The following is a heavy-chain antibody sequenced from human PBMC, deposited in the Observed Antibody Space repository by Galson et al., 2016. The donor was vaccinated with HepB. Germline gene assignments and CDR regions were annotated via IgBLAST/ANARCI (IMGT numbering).Heavy chain of an antibody. Sequence: SETLSLTCAVSGGSISSSNWWSWVRQSPGKGLEWIGEIYHSGNTNYNPSLKSRVIISVDKSKNQFSLKVTSVTAADTAVYYCARDVYGWPDRAFDVWGQGTMVTVSS. J-gene: IGHJ3*01. CDR3: ARDVYGWPDRAFDV. CDR2: IYHSGNT. V-gene: IGHV4-4*02. CDR1: GGSISSSNW. D-gene: IGHD5/OR15-5a*01.